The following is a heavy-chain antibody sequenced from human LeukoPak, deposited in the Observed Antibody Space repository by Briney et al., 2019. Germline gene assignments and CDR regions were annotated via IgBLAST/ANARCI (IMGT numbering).Heavy chain of an antibody. Sequence: GGSLRLSCAASGFTFSGSAMHWVRQASGKGLEWVGRIRSKANSYATAYAASVKGRFTISRDDSKNTAYLQMNSLKTEDTAVYYCTSTYYDILTGYYSKGLHYYMDVWGKGTTVTVSS. J-gene: IGHJ6*03. CDR3: TSTYYDILTGYYSKGLHYYMDV. CDR1: GFTFSGSA. V-gene: IGHV3-73*01. D-gene: IGHD3-9*01. CDR2: IRSKANSYAT.